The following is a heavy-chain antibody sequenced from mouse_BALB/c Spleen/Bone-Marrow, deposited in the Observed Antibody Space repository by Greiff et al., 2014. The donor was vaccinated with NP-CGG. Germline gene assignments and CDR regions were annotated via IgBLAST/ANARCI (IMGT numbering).Heavy chain of an antibody. CDR1: GYTFSSYW. J-gene: IGHJ3*01. Sequence: QVTLKESGAELMKPGASVKISCKATGYTFSSYWIEWVKQRPGHGLEWIGEILPGSGSTNYNEKFKGKATFTADTSSNTAYMQLSSLTSEDSAVYYCARDWDPFAYWGQGTLVTVSA. CDR2: ILPGSGST. D-gene: IGHD4-1*01. V-gene: IGHV1-9*01. CDR3: ARDWDPFAY.